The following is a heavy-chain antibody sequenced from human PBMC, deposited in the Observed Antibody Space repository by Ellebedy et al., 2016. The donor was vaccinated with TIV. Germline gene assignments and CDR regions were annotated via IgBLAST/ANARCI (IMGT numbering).Heavy chain of an antibody. CDR2: ISERGMYK. D-gene: IGHD4-23*01. Sequence: PGGSLRLSCVASGFSVTDVPMHWVRQAPGKGLEWVGVISERGMYKDYVESLKGRFTISRDISKNTVYLQMHSLRLDDTAVYFCAKTRAGRNSEDFYILDVWGQGTTVTVSS. J-gene: IGHJ6*01. CDR3: AKTRAGRNSEDFYILDV. V-gene: IGHV3-30-3*02. CDR1: GFSVTDVP.